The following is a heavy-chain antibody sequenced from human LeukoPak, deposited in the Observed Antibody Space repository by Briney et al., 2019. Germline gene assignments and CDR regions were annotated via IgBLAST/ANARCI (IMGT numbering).Heavy chain of an antibody. CDR1: GFTFSSYW. J-gene: IGHJ4*02. CDR2: IKQDGSEK. D-gene: IGHD3-22*01. CDR3: AREHYYDSSGPTGYFDY. V-gene: IGHV3-7*01. Sequence: GGSLRLSCAASGFTFSSYWMSWVRQAPGKGRDWVANIKQDGSEKYYVDFVKGRFTISRANAKNSLYLQMNSLRAEDTAVYYCAREHYYDSSGPTGYFDYWGQGTLVTVSS.